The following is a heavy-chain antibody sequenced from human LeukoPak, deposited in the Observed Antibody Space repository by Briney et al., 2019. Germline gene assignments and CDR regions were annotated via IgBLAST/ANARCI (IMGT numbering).Heavy chain of an antibody. V-gene: IGHV4-59*08. Sequence: NPAETLSLTCTVSGASISSYYWSWIRQPPLKGLEWIGYIFYSGRTSYEPSLRSRVAMSVDTTNNQLSLRLSSVTAADTAVYYCARHNGAYGFAFDIWGQGRMNTVSS. CDR1: GASISSYY. D-gene: IGHD4/OR15-4a*01. J-gene: IGHJ3*02. CDR3: ARHNGAYGFAFDI. CDR2: IFYSGRT.